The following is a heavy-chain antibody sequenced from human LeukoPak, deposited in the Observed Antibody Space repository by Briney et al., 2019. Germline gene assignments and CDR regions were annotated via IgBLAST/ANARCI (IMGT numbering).Heavy chain of an antibody. CDR1: RFTFTNYW. CDR2: INQDGSEK. Sequence: GGSLRLSCAASRFTFTNYWMSWVRQAPGKGLEWVANINQDGSEKYYVDSMKGRFTISRDNAKKSLYLQMNSLRAEDTAVYYCARDSEHIDGANFDYWGQGTLVTVSS. V-gene: IGHV3-7*01. D-gene: IGHD1/OR15-1a*01. J-gene: IGHJ4*02. CDR3: ARDSEHIDGANFDY.